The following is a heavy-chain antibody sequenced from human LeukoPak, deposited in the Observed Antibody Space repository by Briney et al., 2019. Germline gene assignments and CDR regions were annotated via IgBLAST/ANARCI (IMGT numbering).Heavy chain of an antibody. D-gene: IGHD2-15*01. V-gene: IGHV1-8*01. CDR1: GYTFTSYD. J-gene: IGHJ4*02. Sequence: ASVKVSCKASGYTFTSYDISWVRQATGQGLEWMGWMNPNSGNTGYAQKFQGRVTMTRNTSISTAYMELSSLRSEDTAVYYCARGAPGSYCSGGSCPYFDYWGQGTLVSVSS. CDR3: ARGAPGSYCSGGSCPYFDY. CDR2: MNPNSGNT.